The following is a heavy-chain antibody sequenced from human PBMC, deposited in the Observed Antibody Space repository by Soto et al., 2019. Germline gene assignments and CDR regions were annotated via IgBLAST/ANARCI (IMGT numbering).Heavy chain of an antibody. CDR2: ISYDGTNE. V-gene: IGHV3-30*18. CDR3: AKGVVREPAYFDY. D-gene: IGHD3-10*01. Sequence: GGSLRLSCTVSGFTFSSFAMYWVRQSPGKGLEWVALISYDGTNEDYAESVRGRFTISRDNSKNTLYLDMNSLSAEDSAVYFCAKGVVREPAYFDYWGQGTLVTVSS. J-gene: IGHJ4*02. CDR1: GFTFSSFA.